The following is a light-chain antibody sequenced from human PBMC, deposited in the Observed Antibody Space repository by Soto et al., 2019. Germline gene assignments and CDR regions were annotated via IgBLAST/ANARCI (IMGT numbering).Light chain of an antibody. CDR2: GVS. CDR3: QQYCSSPLIT. CDR1: QRGSSTS. Sequence: ELVWTQSPGTMSFSPGERATLSSRASQRGSSTSLAWYQQKPGQAPRLLIHGVSSRATGIPDRFSGSGSGTAFTLTISRLEPEDFAVYYCQQYCSSPLITFGPGTKVDIK. V-gene: IGKV3-20*01. J-gene: IGKJ3*01.